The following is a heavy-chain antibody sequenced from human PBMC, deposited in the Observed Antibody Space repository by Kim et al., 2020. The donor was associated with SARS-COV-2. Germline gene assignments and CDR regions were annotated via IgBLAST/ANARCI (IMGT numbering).Heavy chain of an antibody. J-gene: IGHJ5*02. V-gene: IGHV3-23*01. D-gene: IGHD2-2*01. CDR3: AKGPRRDIVVVPFDP. Sequence: DSVKGRFTISRDNSKNTLYLQMNSLRAEDTAVYYCAKGPRRDIVVVPFDPWGQGTLVTVSS.